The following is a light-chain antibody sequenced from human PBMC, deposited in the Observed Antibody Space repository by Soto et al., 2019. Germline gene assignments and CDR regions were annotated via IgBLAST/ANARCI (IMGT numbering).Light chain of an antibody. Sequence: QSALTQPASVSGSPGQSITISCTGSGRSYNLVSWFQQSPGKAPKLIIYEDNKRHSGVSNRFSGSKSGNTASLTISGLQAEDEAYYYCCSYADSTTVVFGGGTKLTVL. J-gene: IGLJ3*02. CDR2: EDN. V-gene: IGLV2-23*01. CDR3: CSYADSTTVV. CDR1: GRSYNL.